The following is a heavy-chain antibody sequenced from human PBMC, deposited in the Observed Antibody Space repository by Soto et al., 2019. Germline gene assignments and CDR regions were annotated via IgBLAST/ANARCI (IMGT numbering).Heavy chain of an antibody. CDR2: IYYSGST. CDR3: ARVWRKGAYFQH. CDR1: GGSISSGGYY. J-gene: IGHJ1*01. Sequence: QVQLQESGPGLVEPSQTLALTCTVSGGSISSGGYYWSWIRQHPGKGLEWIGYIYYSGSTYYNPSLKSRVTISVDTSKNQFSLKLSSVTAADTAVYYCARVWRKGAYFQHWGQGTLVTVSS. V-gene: IGHV4-31*03. D-gene: IGHD2-21*01.